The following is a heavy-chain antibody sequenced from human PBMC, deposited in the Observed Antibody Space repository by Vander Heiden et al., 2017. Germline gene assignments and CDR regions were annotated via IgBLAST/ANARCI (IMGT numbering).Heavy chain of an antibody. D-gene: IGHD3-10*01. CDR2: INHSRST. Sequence: QVQLQQWGAGLLKPSETLSRTCAVYGGSFSGSYWSWIRQPPGKGLEWIGEINHSRSTNYNPSLKSRVTISVDTSKNQFSLKLSSVTAADTAVYYCARGFLEAYYYGSGSSIDYWGQGTLVTVSS. CDR3: ARGFLEAYYYGSGSSIDY. V-gene: IGHV4-34*01. J-gene: IGHJ4*02. CDR1: GGSFSGSY.